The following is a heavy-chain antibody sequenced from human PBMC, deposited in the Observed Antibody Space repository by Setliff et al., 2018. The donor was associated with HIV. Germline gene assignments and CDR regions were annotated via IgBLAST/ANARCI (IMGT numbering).Heavy chain of an antibody. V-gene: IGHV4-39*01. CDR1: GESIRTSSYY. CDR2: VYNSGST. Sequence: SETLSLTCTVSGESIRTSSYYWSWIRQTPEKGLEWIGSVYNSGSTYSSPSLTSRVTISVDTSKNQFSLKLTSVTAADTAVYYCARLRVVTIFGVAHQAPGYMDVWGKGTTVTVSS. CDR3: ARLRVVTIFGVAHQAPGYMDV. J-gene: IGHJ6*03. D-gene: IGHD3-3*01.